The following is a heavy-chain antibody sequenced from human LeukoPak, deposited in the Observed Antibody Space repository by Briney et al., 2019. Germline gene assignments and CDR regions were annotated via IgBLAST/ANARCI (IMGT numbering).Heavy chain of an antibody. V-gene: IGHV4-31*03. Sequence: PSETLSLTCTVSGGSISSGGYYWSWIRQHPGKGLEWIGYIYYSGSTYYNPSLKSRVTISVDTSKNQFSLKLSSVTAADTAVYYCASILPVGDYLDYWGQGTLVTVSS. J-gene: IGHJ4*02. CDR1: GGSISSGGYY. CDR2: IYYSGST. D-gene: IGHD2-2*01. CDR3: ASILPVGDYLDY.